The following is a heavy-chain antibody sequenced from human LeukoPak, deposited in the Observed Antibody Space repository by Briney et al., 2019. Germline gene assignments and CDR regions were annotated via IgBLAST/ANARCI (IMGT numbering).Heavy chain of an antibody. CDR3: ARVKDYGAAFDI. CDR2: IYSGGST. CDR1: GFTVSSNY. J-gene: IGHJ3*02. Sequence: GGSLRLSCAASGFTVSSNYMSWVRQAPGKGLEWVSVIYSGGSTYYADSVKGRFTISRDNSKNTLYLQMNSLRAEDTAVYYCARVKDYGAAFDIWDQGIMVTVSS. D-gene: IGHD4-17*01. V-gene: IGHV3-53*01.